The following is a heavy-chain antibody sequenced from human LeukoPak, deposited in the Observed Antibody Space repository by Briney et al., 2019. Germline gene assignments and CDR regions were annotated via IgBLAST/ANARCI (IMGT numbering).Heavy chain of an antibody. CDR2: IYYSGST. V-gene: IGHV4-39*01. J-gene: IGHJ4*02. Sequence: SETLSLTCTVSGGSISSSSYYWGWIRQPPGKGLAWIGSIYYSGSTYYNPSLKSRVTISVDTSKNQFSLKLSSVTAADTAVYYCARLGSMTYYFDYWGQGTLVTVSS. D-gene: IGHD2-8*01. CDR1: GGSISSSSYY. CDR3: ARLGSMTYYFDY.